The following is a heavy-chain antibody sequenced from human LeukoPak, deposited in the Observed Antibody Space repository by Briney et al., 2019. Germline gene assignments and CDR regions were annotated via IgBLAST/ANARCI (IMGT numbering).Heavy chain of an antibody. D-gene: IGHD3-10*01. J-gene: IGHJ6*03. Sequence: GGSLRLSCAASGFTVSSDYMSWVRQAPGKGLEWVSVIYSGGRTYYGDSVKGRFTFSRDNSKNTLYLQMNSLRAEDTAVYYCARVLSGRGSLYSYYYYMDVWGKGTTVTISS. V-gene: IGHV3-53*01. CDR3: ARVLSGRGSLYSYYYYMDV. CDR1: GFTVSSDY. CDR2: IYSGGRT.